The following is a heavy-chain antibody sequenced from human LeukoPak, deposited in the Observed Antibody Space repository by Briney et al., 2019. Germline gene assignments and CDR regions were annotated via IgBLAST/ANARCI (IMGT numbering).Heavy chain of an antibody. CDR2: ISGYNGNT. CDR1: GYIFTSYG. V-gene: IGHV1-18*01. J-gene: IGHJ4*02. CDR3: ARVQPHRIYYDNSDYPTRNDY. D-gene: IGHD3-22*01. Sequence: ASVKVSCKASGYIFTSYGISWVRQAPGQGLEWMGWISGYNGNTNYVQKFQGRVTMTTDTPTSTAYMELRSLRSDDTAVYYCARVQPHRIYYDNSDYPTRNDYWGQGTLVTVSS.